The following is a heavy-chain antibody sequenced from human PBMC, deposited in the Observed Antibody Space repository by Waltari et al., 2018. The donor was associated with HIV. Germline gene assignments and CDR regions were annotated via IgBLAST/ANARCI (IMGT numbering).Heavy chain of an antibody. Sequence: QITLKESGPTLVKPTQTLPLTCSFSGFSLNTDGVAVGWNRQTPGEGLEWLAIIYWDDDKRYSPSLKNRLTVTKDTSKNQVVLIMTDMDPADTGTYYCAHRRNYFYDITAPSNWFDPWGQGTLVTVSS. J-gene: IGHJ5*02. CDR2: IYWDDDK. CDR1: GFSLNTDGVA. V-gene: IGHV2-5*02. D-gene: IGHD3-9*01. CDR3: AHRRNYFYDITAPSNWFDP.